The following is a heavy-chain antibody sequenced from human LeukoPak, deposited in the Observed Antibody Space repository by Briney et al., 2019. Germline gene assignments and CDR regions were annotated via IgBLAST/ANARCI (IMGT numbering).Heavy chain of an antibody. Sequence: GESLKVSCKGSGYSFITYRIGWVRQMPGKGLEWMGIIYPGDSDTRYSPSFQGQVTISADKSISTAYLQWSSLKASDTAMYYCAVTSAVGGRPFDYWGQGTLVTVSS. J-gene: IGHJ4*02. D-gene: IGHD2-2*01. CDR1: GYSFITYR. CDR2: IYPGDSDT. CDR3: AVTSAVGGRPFDY. V-gene: IGHV5-51*01.